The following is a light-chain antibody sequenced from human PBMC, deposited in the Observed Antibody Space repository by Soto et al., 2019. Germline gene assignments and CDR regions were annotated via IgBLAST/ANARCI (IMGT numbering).Light chain of an antibody. CDR3: LQSYNTPRT. Sequence: IKLTQSPSSLSESDGDRVTITCRASQGISTWLNWYQQKPGKAPKLRIYAASSLQSGVPSRFSGSGSDTDFTLTISSLQPEDFATYSCLQSYNTPRTFGQGTKVDI. CDR2: AAS. V-gene: IGKV1-39*01. J-gene: IGKJ1*01. CDR1: QGISTW.